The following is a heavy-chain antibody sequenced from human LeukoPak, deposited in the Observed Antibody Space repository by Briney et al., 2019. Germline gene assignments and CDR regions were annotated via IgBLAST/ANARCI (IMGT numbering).Heavy chain of an antibody. D-gene: IGHD3-3*01. CDR3: ARLFYDFWSGHYYYYMDV. V-gene: IGHV4-39*01. CDR2: ISYSGSY. J-gene: IGHJ6*03. Sequence: SGTLSLTCTVSGGSISSSTYYWGWIRQPPGKGLEWIVSISYSGSYYYNPSLKSRVTISVDTSKNQFSLKVSSVTAEDTAVYYCARLFYDFWSGHYYYYMDVWGKGTTVTVSS. CDR1: GGSISSSTYY.